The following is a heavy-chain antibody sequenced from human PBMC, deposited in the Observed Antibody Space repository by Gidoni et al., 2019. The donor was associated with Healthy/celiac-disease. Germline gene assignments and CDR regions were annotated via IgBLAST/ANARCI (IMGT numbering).Heavy chain of an antibody. CDR1: GYPFTGYY. CDR3: ARELMGGSYGIDY. D-gene: IGHD1-26*01. J-gene: IGHJ4*02. V-gene: IGHV1-2*02. Sequence: QVQLVQSGAAVKKPGASVKVSCKASGYPFTGYYMHWVRQAPGQGLEWMGWINPNRGGTNYAQKFQGRVTMTRDTSISTAYMELSRLRSDDTAVYYCARELMGGSYGIDYWGQGTLVTVSS. CDR2: INPNRGGT.